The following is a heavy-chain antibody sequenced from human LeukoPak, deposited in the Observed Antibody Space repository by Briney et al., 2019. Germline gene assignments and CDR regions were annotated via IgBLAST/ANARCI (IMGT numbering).Heavy chain of an antibody. V-gene: IGHV3-23*01. CDR2: ITGNGANT. CDR1: GFTFSNYG. J-gene: IGHJ4*02. Sequence: GGSLRLSCAASGFTFSNYGMSWVRQAPGKGLEWVSAITGNGANTFYADSVKGRFTISRDNSKNTVYLQMNSLRVEDTALYYCVRSLDYWGQGTLVTVSS. CDR3: VRSLDY.